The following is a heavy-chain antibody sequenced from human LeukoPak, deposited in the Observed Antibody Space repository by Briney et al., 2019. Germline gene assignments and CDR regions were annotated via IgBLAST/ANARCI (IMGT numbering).Heavy chain of an antibody. CDR1: GFTFSSYA. D-gene: IGHD3-22*01. J-gene: IGHJ3*02. V-gene: IGHV3-23*01. CDR2: ISCSGGRT. Sequence: PGASLRLSCAASGFTFSSYAMSWVRQAPGKGLEWVSAISCSGGRTYYADSVKGRFTISRDNSKNTLYLQMNSLRAEDTAVYYCAKVSGDYYDSSGYYLEAFDIWGQGTMVTVSS. CDR3: AKVSGDYYDSSGYYLEAFDI.